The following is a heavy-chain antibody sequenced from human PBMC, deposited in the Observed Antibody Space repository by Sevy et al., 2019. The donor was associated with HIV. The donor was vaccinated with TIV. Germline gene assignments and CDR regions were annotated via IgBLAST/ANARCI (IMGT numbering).Heavy chain of an antibody. J-gene: IGHJ6*02. Sequence: ASVKVSCKASGFNFRSYDIYWVRQAPGQGLEWMGWMNTNTGNTGFAQKFQGRVTMTRNSSISTAYMELSNLRSEDTAVYYCARVSGWHLRYGLDVWGQGTTVTVSS. CDR1: GFNFRSYD. V-gene: IGHV1-8*02. D-gene: IGHD6-19*01. CDR3: ARVSGWHLRYGLDV. CDR2: MNTNTGNT.